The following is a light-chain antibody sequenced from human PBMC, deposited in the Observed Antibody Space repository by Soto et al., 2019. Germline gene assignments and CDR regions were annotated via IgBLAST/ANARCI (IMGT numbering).Light chain of an antibody. CDR2: DGS. V-gene: IGKV3-11*01. J-gene: IGKJ5*01. CDR3: QQRSDWPPIT. CDR1: QSINNY. Sequence: EIVLTQSPDTLSLSPGDRATLSCMASQSINNYLAWYQQKPGQAPRLLIYDGSNRATGIPARFSGSGSGTDFTLTISSLEPEDFAVYYCQQRSDWPPITFGQGTRLEI.